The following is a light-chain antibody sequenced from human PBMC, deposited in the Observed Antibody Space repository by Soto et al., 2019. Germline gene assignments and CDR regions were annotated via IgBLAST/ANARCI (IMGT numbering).Light chain of an antibody. V-gene: IGKV1-39*01. CDR3: QPSYTTPVT. J-gene: IGKJ5*01. CDR2: SAS. Sequence: DIQMTQSPSSLSASVGDSVTITCRASQTIRKYLNWYRQKACKDPELLIHSASTLQTGVTSRFSGSGSGTDFTLTITSLQPEDFATYYCQPSYTTPVTFGHGTRLEIK. CDR1: QTIRKY.